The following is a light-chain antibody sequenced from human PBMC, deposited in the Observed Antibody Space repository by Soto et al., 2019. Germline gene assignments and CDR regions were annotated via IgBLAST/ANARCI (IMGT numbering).Light chain of an antibody. V-gene: IGKV1-5*03. Sequence: DIPITQSPSTPSGSVGDRVTITCPASQTISSWLAWYQQKPGKAPKLLIYEASSLESGVPSRFSGSGSGTDFTLTISSLQPEDFATYYCQQSYSTPYTFGQGTKVDIK. CDR2: EAS. J-gene: IGKJ2*01. CDR3: QQSYSTPYT. CDR1: QTISSW.